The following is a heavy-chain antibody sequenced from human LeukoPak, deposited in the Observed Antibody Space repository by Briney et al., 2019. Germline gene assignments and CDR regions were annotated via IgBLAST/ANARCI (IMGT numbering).Heavy chain of an antibody. CDR1: GFTFSSYG. J-gene: IGHJ4*02. V-gene: IGHV3-30*03. CDR2: ISYDGSNK. CDR3: ATFQGIYSSSWYDY. D-gene: IGHD6-13*01. Sequence: RGSLRLSCAASGFTFSSYGMHWVRQAPGKGLEWVAVISYDGSNKYYAGSVKGRFTISRDNSKNTLYLQMNSLRAEDTAVYYCATFQGIYSSSWYDYWGQGTLVTVSS.